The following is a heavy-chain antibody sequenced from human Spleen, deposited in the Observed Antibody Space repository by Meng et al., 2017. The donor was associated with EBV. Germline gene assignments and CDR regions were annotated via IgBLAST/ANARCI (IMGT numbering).Heavy chain of an antibody. V-gene: IGHV4-39*01. J-gene: IGHJ4*02. CDR3: ARPFPSIVSPRLDPFGD. CDR2: AHYSGRT. Sequence: QLQLKEAGPGQVKPPEPPSLPCTVSGDSISSFYYWAWLRQPPGRGLEWIGSAHYSGRTYYSPSLRSRVTVSIDTSKNQFSLRLTSVTAADTALYYCARPFPSIVSPRLDPFGDWGQGALVTVSS. CDR1: GDSISSFYY. D-gene: IGHD5/OR15-5a*01.